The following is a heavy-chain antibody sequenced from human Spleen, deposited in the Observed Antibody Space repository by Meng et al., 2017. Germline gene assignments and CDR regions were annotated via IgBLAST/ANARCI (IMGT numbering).Heavy chain of an antibody. CDR2: MDPNSGNT. D-gene: IGHD1-26*01. Sequence: ASVKVSCKASGYTFTTFHVNWVRQATGQGLEWMGWMDPNSGNTGYAQKFQGRVTLTRNTSISTAYIELTTLIPDDTAVYYCARGWHSGSYLPVEPYYFGYWGQGNLVTVSS. V-gene: IGHV1-8*03. CDR1: GYTFTTFH. J-gene: IGHJ4*02. CDR3: ARGWHSGSYLPVEPYYFGY.